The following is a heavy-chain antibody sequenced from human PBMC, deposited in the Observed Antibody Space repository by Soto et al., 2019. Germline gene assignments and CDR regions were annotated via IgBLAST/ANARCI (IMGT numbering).Heavy chain of an antibody. CDR1: GGSVSSGSYY. D-gene: IGHD4-17*01. V-gene: IGHV4-61*01. CDR3: ARDMHDYGEYGTSNWVDP. J-gene: IGHJ5*02. Sequence: QVQLQESGPGLVKPSETLSLTCTVSGGSVSSGSYYWSWIRQRPVKGLEWLGYIYYSGSTNYNPSLKSRVTISVDTSKNQLSLKLSSVTAADTAVYYCARDMHDYGEYGTSNWVDPWGQGTLVTVSS. CDR2: IYYSGST.